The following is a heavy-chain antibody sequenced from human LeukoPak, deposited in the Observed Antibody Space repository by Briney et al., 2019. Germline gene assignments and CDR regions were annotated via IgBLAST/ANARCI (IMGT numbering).Heavy chain of an antibody. CDR2: IKQDGSEK. V-gene: IGHV3-7*04. CDR3: ARWDDSSGYYPYYFDY. Sequence: TGGSLRLSCAASGFTFSSYWMSWVRQAPGKGLEWVANIKQDGSEKYYVDSVKGRFTISRDNAKNSLYLQMNSLRAEDTAVYYCARWDDSSGYYPYYFDYWGQGTLVTVSS. CDR1: GFTFSSYW. J-gene: IGHJ4*02. D-gene: IGHD3-22*01.